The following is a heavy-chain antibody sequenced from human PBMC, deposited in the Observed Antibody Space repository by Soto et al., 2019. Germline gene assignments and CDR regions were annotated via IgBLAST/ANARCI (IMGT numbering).Heavy chain of an antibody. D-gene: IGHD3-10*01. J-gene: IGHJ4*02. Sequence: ASVKVSCKVSGFTLSELSIHWVRQAPGKGLEWMGGFDPEDGETIYAQKFQGRVTMTEDTSTDTAYMVLSSLRSEDTAFYYCAAGPPPYGIGAFGYWGQGTQVTVSS. CDR1: GFTLSELS. V-gene: IGHV1-24*01. CDR3: AAGPPPYGIGAFGY. CDR2: FDPEDGET.